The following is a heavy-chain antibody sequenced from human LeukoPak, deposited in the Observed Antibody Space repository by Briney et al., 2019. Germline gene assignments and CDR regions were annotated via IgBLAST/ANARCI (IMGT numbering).Heavy chain of an antibody. CDR2: IKQDGSEK. V-gene: IGHV3-7*01. CDR1: GFTFSSYW. CDR3: ARDNYGTIFGVVPYYFDY. Sequence: GGSLRLSCAASGFTFSSYWMSWVRQAPGKGLEWVANIKQDGSEKYYVDSVKGRFTISRDNAKNSLYLQMNSLRAEDTAVYYCARDNYGTIFGVVPYYFDYWGQGTLVTVSS. J-gene: IGHJ4*02. D-gene: IGHD3-3*01.